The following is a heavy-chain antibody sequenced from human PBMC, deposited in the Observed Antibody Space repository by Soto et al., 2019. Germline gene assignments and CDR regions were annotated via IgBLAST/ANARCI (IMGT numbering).Heavy chain of an antibody. D-gene: IGHD2-2*01. Sequence: SETLSLTCAVSGGSISSGGYSWSWIRQPPGKGLEWIGYIYHSGSTYYNPSLKSRVTISVDRSKNQFSLKLSSVTAEDTAVYYCARGGSIVVVQAASPSPFDPWGQGTLVTVSS. CDR1: GGSISSGGYS. CDR2: IYHSGST. V-gene: IGHV4-30-2*01. CDR3: ARGGSIVVVQAASPSPFDP. J-gene: IGHJ5*02.